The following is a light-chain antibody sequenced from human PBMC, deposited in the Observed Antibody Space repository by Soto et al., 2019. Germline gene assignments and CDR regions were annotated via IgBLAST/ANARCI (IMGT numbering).Light chain of an antibody. Sequence: IVLTQSPGTLSVSPGERVILSCRASQTLRNKLAWYQQKPGQAPRLLIYGGFTRATGIPARFSGSGSGTEFTLTINSLQSEDFAIYYCQQYNASPLTFGPGTKLDLK. CDR2: GGF. J-gene: IGKJ3*01. V-gene: IGKV3-15*01. CDR3: QQYNASPLT. CDR1: QTLRNK.